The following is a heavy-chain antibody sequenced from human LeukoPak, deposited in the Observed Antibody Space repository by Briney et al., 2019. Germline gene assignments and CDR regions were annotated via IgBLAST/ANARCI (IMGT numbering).Heavy chain of an antibody. CDR3: ARDEGSGWDY. D-gene: IGHD6-19*01. V-gene: IGHV3-21*01. CDR2: ISSSSSYI. J-gene: IGHJ4*02. CDR1: GFTFSDYP. Sequence: GRSLRLSCAASGFTFSDYPMNWVRQAPGKGLEWVSSISSSSSYIYYADSVKGRFTISRDNAKNSLYLQMNSLRAEDTAVYFCARDEGSGWDYWGQGTLVTVSS.